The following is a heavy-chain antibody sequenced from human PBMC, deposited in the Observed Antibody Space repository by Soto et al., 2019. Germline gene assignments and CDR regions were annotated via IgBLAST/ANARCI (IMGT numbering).Heavy chain of an antibody. V-gene: IGHV3-33*01. CDR1: GFTFSSYG. Sequence: GGSLRLSCAASGFTFSSYGMHWVRQAPGKGLEWVAVIWYDGSNKYYADSVKGRFTISRDNSKNTLYLQMNSLRAEDTVVYYCARDSSGYYYVGWSAFDIWGQGTMVTVSS. CDR3: ARDSSGYYYVGWSAFDI. CDR2: IWYDGSNK. D-gene: IGHD3-22*01. J-gene: IGHJ3*02.